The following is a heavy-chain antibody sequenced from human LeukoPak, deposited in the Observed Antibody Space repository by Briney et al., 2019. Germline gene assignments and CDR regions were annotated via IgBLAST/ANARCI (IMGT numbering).Heavy chain of an antibody. D-gene: IGHD1-7*01. CDR3: ARDPDWNYVVDY. CDR1: GYTFTGYY. J-gene: IGHJ4*02. V-gene: IGHV1-2*06. Sequence: ASVTVSCKASGYTFTGYYMHWGRQAPGQGLEWMGRINPNSGGTNYAQKFQGRVTMTRDTSISTAYMELSRLRSDDTAVYYCARDPDWNYVVDYWGQGTLVTVSS. CDR2: INPNSGGT.